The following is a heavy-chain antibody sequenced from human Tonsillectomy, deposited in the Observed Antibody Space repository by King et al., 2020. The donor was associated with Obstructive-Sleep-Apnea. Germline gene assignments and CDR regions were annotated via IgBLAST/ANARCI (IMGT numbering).Heavy chain of an antibody. CDR3: ARATTGGYEGDY. Sequence: VQLVESGAEVKKPGASVKVSCKASGYTFTSYDINWVRQATGQGLEWMGWMNPNSGNTGYAQKSQVRVTLTRNTSISTAYMELSSLRSEDTGVYYCARATTGGYEGDYWGQGTLVTVSS. D-gene: IGHD5-12*01. J-gene: IGHJ4*02. CDR2: MNPNSGNT. CDR1: GYTFTSYD. V-gene: IGHV1-8*01.